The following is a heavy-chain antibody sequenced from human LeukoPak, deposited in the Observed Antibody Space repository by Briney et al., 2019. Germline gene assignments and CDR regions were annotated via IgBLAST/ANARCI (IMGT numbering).Heavy chain of an antibody. CDR3: VKLGSAEYFHQ. D-gene: IGHD3-3*02. CDR1: GGSTSSSNW. V-gene: IGHV4-4*02. J-gene: IGHJ1*01. Sequence: SGTLSLTCAVSGGSTSSSNWWSWFRQPPGRGLEWIGEIYPSGSTNSTPSLKSRVTISVDKSKNQFSLNLSPVTPPATPVYYCVKLGSAEYFHQWGQGTLVTV. CDR2: IYPSGST.